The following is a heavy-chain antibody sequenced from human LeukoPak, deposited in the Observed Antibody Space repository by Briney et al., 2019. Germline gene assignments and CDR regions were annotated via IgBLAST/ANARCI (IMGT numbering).Heavy chain of an antibody. CDR2: ISSSSSYA. CDR3: ARERNYYGSGSPDY. D-gene: IGHD3-10*01. V-gene: IGHV3-11*05. CDR1: GFTFSDYY. J-gene: IGHJ4*02. Sequence: KSGGSLRLSCAASGFTFSDYYMSWIRQGPGKGLEWVSYISSSSSYANYAESVKGRFTSSRDNAKNSLYLQMNSLRAEDTAVYYCARERNYYGSGSPDYWGQGTLVTVSP.